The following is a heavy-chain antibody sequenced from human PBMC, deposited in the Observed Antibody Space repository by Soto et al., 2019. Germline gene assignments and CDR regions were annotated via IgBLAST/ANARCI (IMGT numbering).Heavy chain of an antibody. D-gene: IGHD3-3*01. CDR1: GDSVSSNSAA. V-gene: IGHV6-1*01. CDR3: ARDLYPGVVDRAWFDP. CDR2: TYYRSKWYN. J-gene: IGHJ5*02. Sequence: LSLTCAISGDSVSSNSAAWNWIRQSPSRGLEWLGRTYYRSKWYNDYAVSVKSRITINPDTSKNQFSLQLNSVTPEDTAVYYCARDLYPGVVDRAWFDPWGQGTLVTVSS.